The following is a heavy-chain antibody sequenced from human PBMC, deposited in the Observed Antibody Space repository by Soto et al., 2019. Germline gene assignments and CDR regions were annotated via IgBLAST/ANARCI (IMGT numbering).Heavy chain of an antibody. J-gene: IGHJ4*02. CDR3: ADGGRYPYY. CDR2: ISAGGDGT. V-gene: IGHV3-23*01. D-gene: IGHD1-26*01. Sequence: EVQLLESGGDLVQPGGSLRLSCAASGFSFRSYAMGWVRQAPGKGLNWVSSISAGGDGTYYADSVKGRFTISRDNSKNPVYLQMPRLRADDTAVYYCADGGRYPYYWGPGTLVTVSS. CDR1: GFSFRSYA.